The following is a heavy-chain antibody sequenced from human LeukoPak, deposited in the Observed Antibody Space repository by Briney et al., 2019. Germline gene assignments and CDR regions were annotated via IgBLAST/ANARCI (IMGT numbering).Heavy chain of an antibody. CDR1: GYTFASYG. CDR3: ARSESTAAAGSGWFDP. J-gene: IGHJ5*02. CDR2: ISGYNGNT. D-gene: IGHD6-13*01. Sequence: ASVKVSCKASGYTFASYGIHWVRQAPGQGPEWMGWISGYNGNTAYAQKLQGRATMTTDTSTSTAYMELRSLRSDDTAVYYCARSESTAAAGSGWFDPWGQGTLVTVSS. V-gene: IGHV1-18*01.